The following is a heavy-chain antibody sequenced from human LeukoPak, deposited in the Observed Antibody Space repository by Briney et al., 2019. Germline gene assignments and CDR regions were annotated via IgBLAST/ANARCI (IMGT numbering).Heavy chain of an antibody. D-gene: IGHD2-2*01. Sequence: ASVKVSCKASGYTFTSYYMHWVRQAPGQGLEWMGIINPSGGSTSYAQKFQGRVTMTRDTSTSTVYMELSSLRSEDTAVYYCAGAAGGSTTFSGDYYYGMDVWGKGTTVTVSS. J-gene: IGHJ6*04. V-gene: IGHV1-46*01. CDR1: GYTFTSYY. CDR3: AGAAGGSTTFSGDYYYGMDV. CDR2: INPSGGST.